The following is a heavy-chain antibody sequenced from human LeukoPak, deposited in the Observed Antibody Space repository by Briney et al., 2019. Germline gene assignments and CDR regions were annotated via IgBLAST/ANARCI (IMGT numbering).Heavy chain of an antibody. CDR2: IRSKAYGGTT. V-gene: IGHV3-49*03. CDR3: TRPVGRDGYNSVSIFDY. CDR1: GFTFGDYA. J-gene: IGHJ4*02. Sequence: GGSLRLSCTASGFTFGDYAMSWFRQAPGKGLEWVGFIRSKAYGGTTEYAASVKGRFTISRDDSKSIAYLQMNSLKTEDTAVYYCTRPVGRDGYNSVSIFDYWGQGTLVTVSS. D-gene: IGHD5-24*01.